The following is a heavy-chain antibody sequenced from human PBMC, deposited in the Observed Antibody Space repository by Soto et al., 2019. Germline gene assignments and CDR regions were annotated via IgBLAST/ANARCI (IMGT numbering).Heavy chain of an antibody. V-gene: IGHV1-69*01. CDR1: GGTFSSYA. CDR3: GSGSVSVVVPVARGWFGP. Sequence: QVQLVQSGAEVKKPGSSVKVSCKASGGTFSSYAISWVRQAPGQGLEWMGGIIPIFGTANYAQKFQGRVTITADEAQSTAYMELSSLRSEDTAVYYCGSGSVSVVVPVARGWFGPWGQGTLVHVSS. CDR2: IIPIFGTA. J-gene: IGHJ5*02. D-gene: IGHD2-2*01.